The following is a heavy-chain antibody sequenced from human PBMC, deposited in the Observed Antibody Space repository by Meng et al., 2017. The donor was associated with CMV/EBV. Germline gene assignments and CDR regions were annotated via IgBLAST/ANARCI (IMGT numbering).Heavy chain of an antibody. J-gene: IGHJ6*02. CDR3: AKDRRGRFIVGPRADGGHGEDV. CDR1: GIIFTTYG. D-gene: IGHD1-26*01. CDR2: IRQDGSNK. Sequence: GESLKISCASSGIIFTTYGLCWVRQAPGKGLEWVAFIRQDGSNKYYADSVKGQFTITRDNSKNTMYLQMNSLRGEDTAIYYCAKDRRGRFIVGPRADGGHGEDVWGQGTTVTVSS. V-gene: IGHV3-30*02.